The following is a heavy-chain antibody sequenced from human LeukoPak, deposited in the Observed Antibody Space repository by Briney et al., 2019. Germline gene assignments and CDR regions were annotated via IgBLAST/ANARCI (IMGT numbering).Heavy chain of an antibody. Sequence: GGSLRLSCVASGFTFKNYAMSWVRRVPGKGLEWVSAISGSDPGTYYADSVRGRFTISRDNAKNSLYLQMNSLRAEDTAVYYCARDASAGYCSGGSCYSGVPFDIWGQGTMVTVSS. CDR1: GFTFKNYA. CDR3: ARDASAGYCSGGSCYSGVPFDI. V-gene: IGHV3-23*01. CDR2: ISGSDPGT. J-gene: IGHJ3*02. D-gene: IGHD2-15*01.